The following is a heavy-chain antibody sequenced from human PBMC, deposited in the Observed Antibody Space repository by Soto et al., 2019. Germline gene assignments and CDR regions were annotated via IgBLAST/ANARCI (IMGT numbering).Heavy chain of an antibody. Sequence: SETLSLTCAVSGGSISSGGYSWSWIRQPPGKGLEWIGYIYHSGSTYYNPSLKSRVTISVDRSKNQFSLKLSSVTAADTAVYYCATGIFGYYFDYWGQGTLVTAPQ. CDR2: IYHSGST. CDR1: GGSISSGGYS. D-gene: IGHD3-16*01. V-gene: IGHV4-30-2*01. CDR3: ATGIFGYYFDY. J-gene: IGHJ4*02.